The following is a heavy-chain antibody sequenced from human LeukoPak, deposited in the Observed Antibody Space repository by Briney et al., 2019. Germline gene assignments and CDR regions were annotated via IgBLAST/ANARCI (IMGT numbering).Heavy chain of an antibody. CDR1: GGTFSSYA. CDR3: ARGLGYCSSTSCSLKDYFDY. V-gene: IGHV1-69*05. D-gene: IGHD2-2*01. Sequence: EASVKVSCKASGGTFSSYAISWVRQAPGQGLEWMGGIIPIFGTANYAQKFQGRVTITTDESTSTAYMELSSLRSEDTAVYYCARGLGYCSSTSCSLKDYFDYWGQGTLVTVSS. CDR2: IIPIFGTA. J-gene: IGHJ4*02.